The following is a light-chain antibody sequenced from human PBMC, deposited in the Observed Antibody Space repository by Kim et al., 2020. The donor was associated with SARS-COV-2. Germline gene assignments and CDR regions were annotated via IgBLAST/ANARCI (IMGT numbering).Light chain of an antibody. CDR1: QSVSSNY. CDR2: GAS. V-gene: IGKV3-20*01. CDR3: HQYGASPT. Sequence: SLSPGERATLSCRASQSVSSNYLAWYQQKPGQAPKVLMYGASSRATGIPDRFSGSGSGTDFTLTISRLEPEDFAVYYCHQYGASPTFGQGTKLEI. J-gene: IGKJ2*01.